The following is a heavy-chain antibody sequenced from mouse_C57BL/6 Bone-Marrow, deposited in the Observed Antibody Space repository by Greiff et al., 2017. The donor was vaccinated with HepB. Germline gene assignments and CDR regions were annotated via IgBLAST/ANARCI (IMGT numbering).Heavy chain of an antibody. Sequence: VQLQQSGAELVRPGTSVKMSCKASGYTFTNYWIGWAKQRPGHGLEWIGDIYPGGGYTNYNEKFKGKATLNADKSSSTAYMQCSSLTSEDSAIYYCARAPYYVSSSPLAMDYCGQGTSVTVSS. J-gene: IGHJ4*01. V-gene: IGHV1-63*01. CDR1: GYTFTNYW. CDR3: ARAPYYVSSSPLAMDY. CDR2: IYPGGGYT. D-gene: IGHD1-1*01.